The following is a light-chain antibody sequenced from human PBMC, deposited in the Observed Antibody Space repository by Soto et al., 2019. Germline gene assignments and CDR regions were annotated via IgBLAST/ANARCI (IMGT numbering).Light chain of an antibody. V-gene: IGKV3-15*01. J-gene: IGKJ1*01. CDR1: QSVSSSY. CDR2: EVS. CDR3: QQYQDWPRT. Sequence: ENVWTQSPVTLSFSQGERAPLSCRASQSVSSSYLAWYQQKPGQAPRLLIYEVSTRATYIPARFSGRGSRTEFTLTISSLQAEDSAVYYCQQYQDWPRTFGQGTKV.